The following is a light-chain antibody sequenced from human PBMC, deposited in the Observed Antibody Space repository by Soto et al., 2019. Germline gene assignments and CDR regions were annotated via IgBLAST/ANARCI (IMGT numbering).Light chain of an antibody. Sequence: QSFLTQHASVSGSPGRSIATSCTGTSSDVGGYNYVSWHQQHPGKAPKVLISVVSNRPSGVSNRFSGSKSGNTASLTISGLQAEDEADYYCSSYRSGGTFVFGSGTKVTVL. CDR3: SSYRSGGTFV. J-gene: IGLJ1*01. CDR1: SSDVGGYNY. V-gene: IGLV2-14*01. CDR2: VVS.